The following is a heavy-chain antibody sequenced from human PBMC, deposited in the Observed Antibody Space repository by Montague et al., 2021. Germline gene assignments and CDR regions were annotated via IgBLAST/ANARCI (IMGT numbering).Heavy chain of an antibody. CDR1: GGSISSNSYC. D-gene: IGHD2-15*01. CDR3: ARSLYCIGGSCYSGFDS. V-gene: IGHV4-39*01. CDR2: TVNTGNS. J-gene: IGHJ5*01. Sequence: SETLSLTCTVSGGSISSNSYCWAWIRQPPGKGLEYVVTTVNTGNSYYSPSLKIRVTISVYTSKNQFSLSLSAVTAADAAVYYCARSLYCIGGSCYSGFDSWGQGTLVTVSS.